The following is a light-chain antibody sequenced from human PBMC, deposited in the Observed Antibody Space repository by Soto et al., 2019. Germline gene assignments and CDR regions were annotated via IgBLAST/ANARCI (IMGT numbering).Light chain of an antibody. Sequence: IVLTQSPATLSLSPGERATLSCRASQSVSSYLAWYQQKPGQAPRLLIYDASNRATGIPARFSGSGSGTDFTLTISSLEPEDFAVYYCQQRSNWPRLTFGGGTKVDI. CDR2: DAS. CDR3: QQRSNWPRLT. V-gene: IGKV3-11*01. CDR1: QSVSSY. J-gene: IGKJ4*01.